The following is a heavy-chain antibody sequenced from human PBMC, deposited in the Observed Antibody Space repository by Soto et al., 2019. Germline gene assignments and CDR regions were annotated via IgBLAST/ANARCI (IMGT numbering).Heavy chain of an antibody. V-gene: IGHV3-48*03. CDR2: ISSSGKTI. J-gene: IGHJ4*02. D-gene: IGHD5-12*01. Sequence: EVQLVESGGGLVQPGGSLRLSCEASGFTFSNYEMNWVRQAPGKGLEWVSYISSSGKTIYYADSVKGRFTISRDNTKNSLYLQMNSLRAEDTAFYYCARDPEKHRGNDLGLDYWGPGTLVTVSS. CDR3: ARDPEKHRGNDLGLDY. CDR1: GFTFSNYE.